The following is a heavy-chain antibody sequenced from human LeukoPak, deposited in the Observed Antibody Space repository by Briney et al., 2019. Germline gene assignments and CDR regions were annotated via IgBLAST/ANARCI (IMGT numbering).Heavy chain of an antibody. Sequence: PGGSLRLSCAASGFSVGAYAMSWVRQAPGKGLEWVAHISECYGHTYQPDSVKGRFTISRDSSENTLFLQMNSLRAEDTAVYYCAKETSGYCSGGTCYSFHYFDYWGQGIPVTVSS. V-gene: IGHV3-23*01. CDR1: GFSVGAYA. CDR3: AKETSGYCSGGTCYSFHYFDY. D-gene: IGHD2-15*01. J-gene: IGHJ4*02. CDR2: ISECYGHT.